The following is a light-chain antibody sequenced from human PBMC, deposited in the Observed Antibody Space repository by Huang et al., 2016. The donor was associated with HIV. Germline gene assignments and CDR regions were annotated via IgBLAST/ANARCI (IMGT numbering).Light chain of an antibody. V-gene: IGKV1-NL1*01. CDR3: QQYYSTPT. Sequence: DIQMTQSPSSLSASVGDRVTITCRASQGISSSLAWYQQKPGKAPRLLLHDTSRLQRVVPSRFSGSASGTDYTITISSLQPEDFASYYCQQYYSTPTFGQGTKVEIK. J-gene: IGKJ1*01. CDR1: QGISSS. CDR2: DTS.